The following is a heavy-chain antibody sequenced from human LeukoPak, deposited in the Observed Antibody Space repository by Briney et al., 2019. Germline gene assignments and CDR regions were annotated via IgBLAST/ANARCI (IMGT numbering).Heavy chain of an antibody. Sequence: PGRSLRLSCAASGFTFSSYALHWVRQAPGKGLEWVAVISYDGSNKYYADSVKGRFTISRDNSKNTLYLQMNSLRAEDTAVYYCAREGVAAAGGLDYWGQGTLVTVSS. J-gene: IGHJ4*02. CDR3: AREGVAAAGGLDY. CDR1: GFTFSSYA. V-gene: IGHV3-30-3*01. CDR2: ISYDGSNK. D-gene: IGHD6-13*01.